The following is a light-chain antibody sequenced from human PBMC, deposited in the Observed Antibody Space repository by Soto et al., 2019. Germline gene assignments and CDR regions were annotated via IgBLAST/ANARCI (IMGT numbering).Light chain of an antibody. V-gene: IGLV6-57*04. J-gene: IGLJ2*01. CDR1: SGSIASSY. CDR2: EDN. CDR3: SSYTSINTLDVV. Sequence: NFMLTQPYSVSESPGKTVTISCTRSSGSIASSYVQWYLQRPGSAPTTVIYEDNRRPSGVPDRFSGSIDSSSNSASLTIFGLQAEDEANYYCSSYTSINTLDVVFGGGTQLTVL.